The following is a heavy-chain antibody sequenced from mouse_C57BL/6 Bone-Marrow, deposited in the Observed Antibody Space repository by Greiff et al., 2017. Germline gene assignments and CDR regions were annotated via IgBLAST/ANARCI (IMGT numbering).Heavy chain of an antibody. Sequence: QVQLQQPGAELVKPGASVKMSCKASGYTFTSYWITWVKQRPGQGLEWIGDIYPGSGSTNYNEKFKSKATLTVDTSSSPAYMQRSSLTSEDSSVYYCARWRLLRYPSYWYFDVWGTGTTVTVSS. D-gene: IGHD1-1*01. J-gene: IGHJ1*03. CDR2: IYPGSGST. V-gene: IGHV1-55*01. CDR1: GYTFTSYW. CDR3: ARWRLLRYPSYWYFDV.